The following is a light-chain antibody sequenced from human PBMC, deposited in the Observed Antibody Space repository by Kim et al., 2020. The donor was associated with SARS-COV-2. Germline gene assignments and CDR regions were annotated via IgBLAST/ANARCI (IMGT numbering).Light chain of an antibody. J-gene: IGKJ5*01. CDR1: QRVTSN. CDR3: QQYNNWPPIT. V-gene: IGKV3-15*01. Sequence: SQGERATLSCRASQRVTSNLAWYQQKPGQAPRLLIYGASTRATDIPARFSGSGSGTEFTLTISSLQSEDFAVYYCQQYNNWPPITFGQGTRLEIK. CDR2: GAS.